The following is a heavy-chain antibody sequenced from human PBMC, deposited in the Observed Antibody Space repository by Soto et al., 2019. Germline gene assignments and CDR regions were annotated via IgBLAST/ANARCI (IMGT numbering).Heavy chain of an antibody. V-gene: IGHV4-30-2*01. Sequence: PSETLSLTCAVSGGPISSGGYTRGWIRQPPGKGLEWIGYIYHTGRTYYNPSLKSRVTISVDKSKNQFSLKLNSVTAADTAVYYCARGDFYDSSGYYDYWGQGTLVTVSS. CDR2: IYHTGRT. CDR1: GGPISSGGYT. J-gene: IGHJ4*02. CDR3: ARGDFYDSSGYYDY. D-gene: IGHD3-22*01.